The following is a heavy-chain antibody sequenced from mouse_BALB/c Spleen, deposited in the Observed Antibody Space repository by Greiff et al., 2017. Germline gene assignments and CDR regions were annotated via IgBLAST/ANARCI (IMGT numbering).Heavy chain of an antibody. CDR3: ARNWGVPYAMDY. Sequence: QVQLKQSGPGLVQPSQSLSITCTVSGFSLTSYGVHWVRQSPGKGLEWLGVIWSGGSTDYNAAFISRLSISKDNSKSQVFFKMNSLQADDTAIYYCARNWGVPYAMDYWGQGTSVTVSS. V-gene: IGHV2-4-1*01. CDR2: IWSGGST. CDR1: GFSLTSYG. J-gene: IGHJ4*01.